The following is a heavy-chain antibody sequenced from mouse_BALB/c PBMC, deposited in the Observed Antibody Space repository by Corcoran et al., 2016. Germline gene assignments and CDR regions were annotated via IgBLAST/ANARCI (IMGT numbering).Heavy chain of an antibody. Sequence: EVKLLESGGGLVQPGGSLKLSCAASGFDFSRYWMSWVRQAPGKGLEWIGEINPDSSTINYTPSLKDKFIISRDNAKNTPYLQMSKVRSEDTALYYCARNWDVGFAYWGQGTLVTVSA. CDR2: INPDSSTI. CDR3: ARNWDVGFAY. V-gene: IGHV4-1*02. D-gene: IGHD4-1*01. J-gene: IGHJ3*01. CDR1: GFDFSRYW.